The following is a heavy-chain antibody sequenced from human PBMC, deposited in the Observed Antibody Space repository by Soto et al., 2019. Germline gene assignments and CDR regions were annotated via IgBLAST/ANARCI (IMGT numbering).Heavy chain of an antibody. V-gene: IGHV3-23*01. J-gene: IGHJ5*02. Sequence: EVQLLESGGDLVQPGGSLRVSCAASGFTFSDYAMSWVRQAPGKGLEWVSSISASGGTKYYADSLKGRFTISRDNSKNQLFLEMTSLRAEDTAVFYCAKEGQSSAGSRGAESWGQGTLVTVSS. CDR2: ISASGGTK. D-gene: IGHD6-13*01. CDR1: GFTFSDYA. CDR3: AKEGQSSAGSRGAES.